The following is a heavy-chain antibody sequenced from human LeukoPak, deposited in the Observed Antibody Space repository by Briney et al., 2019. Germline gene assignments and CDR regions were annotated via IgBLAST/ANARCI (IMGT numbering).Heavy chain of an antibody. V-gene: IGHV4-59*01. CDR1: GGSINNYY. CDR2: IYYSGST. J-gene: IGHJ4*02. D-gene: IGHD3-3*01. CDR3: ARAPVLEWLFILLELDY. Sequence: SETLSLTCTVSGGSINNYYWSWIRQPPGKGLEWIGYIYYSGSTNYNPSLKSRVTISVDTSKNQFSLKLSSVTAADTAVYYCARAPVLEWLFILLELDYWGQGTLVTVSS.